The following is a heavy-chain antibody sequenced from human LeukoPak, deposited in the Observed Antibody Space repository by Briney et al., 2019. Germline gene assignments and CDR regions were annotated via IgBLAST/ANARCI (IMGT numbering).Heavy chain of an antibody. V-gene: IGHV3-23*01. CDR1: GITLSNYG. Sequence: PGGSLRLPCVVSGITLSNYGMSWVRQAPGKGLEWVAGMSGSGGSTNYADSVKGRFTISRDNPRNTLYLQMNSLRAEDTAVYFCAKRGVVIRVILVGFHKEAYYFDSWGQGALVTVSS. J-gene: IGHJ4*02. CDR2: MSGSGGST. D-gene: IGHD3-22*01. CDR3: AKRGVVIRVILVGFHKEAYYFDS.